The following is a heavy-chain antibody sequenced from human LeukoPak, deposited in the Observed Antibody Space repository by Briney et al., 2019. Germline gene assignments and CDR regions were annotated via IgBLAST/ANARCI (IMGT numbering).Heavy chain of an antibody. CDR2: ISGSGGST. CDR3: AKDPHNWAHRSVFDY. D-gene: IGHD1-1*01. J-gene: IGHJ4*02. CDR1: GFTFSSCA. V-gene: IGHV3-23*01. Sequence: TGVSLRLSCAASGFTFSSCAMSWVRQAPGKGLEWVSAISGSGGSTYYADSVKGRFTISRDNSKNTLYLQMNSLRAEDTAVYYCAKDPHNWAHRSVFDYWGQGTLVTVS.